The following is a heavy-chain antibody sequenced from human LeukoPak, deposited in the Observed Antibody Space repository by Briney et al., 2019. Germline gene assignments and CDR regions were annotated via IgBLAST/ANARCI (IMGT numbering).Heavy chain of an antibody. CDR3: ARNEYGSGSYHAAPYYCYYMDV. Sequence: GASVKVSCKASGYTFTSYGISWVRQAPGQGLEWMGWISAYNGNTNYAQKLQGRVTMTTDTSTSTAYMELRSLRSDDTAVYYCARNEYGSGSYHAAPYYCYYMDVWGKGTTVTISS. V-gene: IGHV1-18*01. CDR2: ISAYNGNT. J-gene: IGHJ6*03. CDR1: GYTFTSYG. D-gene: IGHD3-10*01.